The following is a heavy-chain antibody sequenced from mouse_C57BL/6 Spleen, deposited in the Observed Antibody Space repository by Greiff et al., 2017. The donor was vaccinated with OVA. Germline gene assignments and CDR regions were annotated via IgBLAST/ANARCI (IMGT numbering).Heavy chain of an antibody. Sequence: VQLQESGAELVRPGASVTLSCTASGYTFTDYEMHWVKQTPVHGLEWIGAIDPETGGSAYNQKFKGKAILTADKSSSTAYMELRSLTSEDSSVDYCTRTGRFAYWGQGTLVTVSA. J-gene: IGHJ3*01. V-gene: IGHV1-15*01. CDR2: IDPETGGS. CDR3: TRTGRFAY. CDR1: GYTFTDYE. D-gene: IGHD4-1*01.